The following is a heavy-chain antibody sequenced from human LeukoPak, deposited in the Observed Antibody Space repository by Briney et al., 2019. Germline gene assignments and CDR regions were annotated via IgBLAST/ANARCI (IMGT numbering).Heavy chain of an antibody. J-gene: IGHJ4*02. Sequence: SETLSLTCTVSGGSISSGSYYWTWIRQPAGKGLEWIGRIYTSGSTNHNPSLKSRVTISLDASKNQFSLKLISVTAADTAVYFCARERTDTSMDYWGQGTLVTVSS. CDR2: IYTSGST. CDR3: ARERTDTSMDY. CDR1: GGSISSGSYY. D-gene: IGHD5-18*01. V-gene: IGHV4-61*02.